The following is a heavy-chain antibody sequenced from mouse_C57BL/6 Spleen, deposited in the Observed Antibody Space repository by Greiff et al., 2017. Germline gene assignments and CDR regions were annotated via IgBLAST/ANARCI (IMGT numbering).Heavy chain of an antibody. CDR2: IHPGNSAS. J-gene: IGHJ1*03. Sequence: EVKLLESGTVLARPGASVKMSCKTSGYTFTSYWMHWVKQRPGQGLEWIGAIHPGNSASSYNKKFKGKAKLTAVSSASTAYMELSILTNEDSAVDYCTRRPPTTVVALYWYFDVWDTGTTVTVSS. CDR3: TRRPPTTVVALYWYFDV. CDR1: GYTFTSYW. D-gene: IGHD1-1*01. V-gene: IGHV1-5*01.